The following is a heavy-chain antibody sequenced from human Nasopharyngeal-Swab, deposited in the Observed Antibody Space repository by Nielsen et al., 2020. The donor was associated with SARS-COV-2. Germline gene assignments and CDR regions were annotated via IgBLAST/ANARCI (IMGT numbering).Heavy chain of an antibody. D-gene: IGHD2/OR15-2a*01. Sequence: WIRQPPGKGLEWIGEINHNGRTNYNPSLKSRVSISLDPSKNQFSLKLSSVTAADAAVYYCARRTYDSLNSYWYFDLWGRGTLVTVSS. CDR2: INHNGRT. V-gene: IGHV4-34*01. CDR3: ARRTYDSLNSYWYFDL. J-gene: IGHJ2*01.